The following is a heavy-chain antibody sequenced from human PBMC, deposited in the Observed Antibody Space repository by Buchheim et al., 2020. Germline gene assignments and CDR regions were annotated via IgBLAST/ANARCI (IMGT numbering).Heavy chain of an antibody. CDR1: GGSISSNNW. CDR3: ARESSGPHFDY. CDR2: IYHSGST. Sequence: QVQLQESGPGLMKPSGTLSLTCAVSGGSISSNNWWHWVRQSPEKGLEWIGEIYHSGSTNYNPSLRSRVTMSVDKSKNQFSPKLSSVTAADTAVYYCARESSGPHFDYWGQGIL. V-gene: IGHV4-4*02. J-gene: IGHJ4*02. D-gene: IGHD3-3*01.